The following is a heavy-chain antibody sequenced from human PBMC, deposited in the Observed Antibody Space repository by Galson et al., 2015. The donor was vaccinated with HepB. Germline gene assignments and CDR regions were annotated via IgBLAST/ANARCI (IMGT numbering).Heavy chain of an antibody. V-gene: IGHV3-73*01. Sequence: SLRLSCAGSGFIFSGSDIHWVRQASGKGLEWVGRIRSKADSYATAYAASVKGSFTISREDSKNTAYLQMNSLKIEDTAVYYCTSRDGSLGYWGQGTLVTVSP. J-gene: IGHJ4*02. CDR2: IRSKADSYAT. CDR3: TSRDGSLGY. D-gene: IGHD5-24*01. CDR1: GFIFSGSD.